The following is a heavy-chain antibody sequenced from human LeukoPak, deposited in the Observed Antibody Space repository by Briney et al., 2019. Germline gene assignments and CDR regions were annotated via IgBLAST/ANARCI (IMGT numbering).Heavy chain of an antibody. CDR3: ARQLYVSGSYYAPMDV. D-gene: IGHD3-10*01. V-gene: IGHV4-39*01. Sequence: SETLSLTCSVSGGSLSSSSYFWGWIRQPPGKGLEWIASVHYSGSTYYNPSLESRVTISIDTSKNQFSLKLSSVTAADTAVYFCARQLYVSGSYYAPMDVWGKGTTVTISS. CDR2: VHYSGST. J-gene: IGHJ6*03. CDR1: GGSLSSSSYF.